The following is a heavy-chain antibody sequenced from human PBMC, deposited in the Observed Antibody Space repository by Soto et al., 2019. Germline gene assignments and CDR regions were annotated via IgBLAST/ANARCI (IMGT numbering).Heavy chain of an antibody. D-gene: IGHD4-17*01. V-gene: IGHV4-30-4*01. Sequence: SETLSLTCTVSGGSISGGVYYWRWIRQPPGKGLEWIGYIYYTGSTYYNPSLKSRVTISVDTSKNQFSLKLSSVTAADTAVYYCARSTMFGYGDESSWFDPWGQGALVTVSS. J-gene: IGHJ5*02. CDR3: ARSTMFGYGDESSWFDP. CDR1: GGSISGGVYY. CDR2: IYYTGST.